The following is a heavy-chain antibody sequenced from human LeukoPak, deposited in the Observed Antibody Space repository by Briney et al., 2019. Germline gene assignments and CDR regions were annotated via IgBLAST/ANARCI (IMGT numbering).Heavy chain of an antibody. CDR1: GYSFTSYW. V-gene: IGHV5-10-1*01. Sequence: GESLKICCKGSGYSFTSYWISWVRQMPGKGLEWMGRIDPRDSYTNYSPSFQGHVTISADKSISTAYLQWSSLKASDTAMYYCARGLYVGDHDAFDIWGQGTMVTVSS. CDR3: ARGLYVGDHDAFDI. D-gene: IGHD5/OR15-5a*01. J-gene: IGHJ3*02. CDR2: IDPRDSYT.